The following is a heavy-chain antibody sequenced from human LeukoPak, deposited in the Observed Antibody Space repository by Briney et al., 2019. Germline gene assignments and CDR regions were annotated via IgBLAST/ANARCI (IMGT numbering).Heavy chain of an antibody. Sequence: SVKVSCKASGGTFSSYAISWVRQAPGQGLEWMGRIIPILGIANYAQKFQGRVTITADKSTSTAYMELGSLRSEDTAVYYCARQFEGNWFDHWGQGTLVTVSS. D-gene: IGHD3-10*01. CDR1: GGTFSSYA. J-gene: IGHJ5*02. CDR3: ARQFEGNWFDH. V-gene: IGHV1-69*04. CDR2: IIPILGIA.